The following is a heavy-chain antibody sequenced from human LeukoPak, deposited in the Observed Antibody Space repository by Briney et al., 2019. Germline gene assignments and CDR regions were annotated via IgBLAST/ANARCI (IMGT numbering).Heavy chain of an antibody. D-gene: IGHD3-22*01. CDR3: AREGMYYYDSSGYYYFRNFDY. J-gene: IGHJ4*02. CDR1: GFTFSSYG. Sequence: GGTLRLSCAASGFTFSSYGMSWVRQAPGKGLEWVSAISGSGGSTYYADSVKGRFTISRDNSKNTLYLQMNSLRAEDTAVYYCAREGMYYYDSSGYYYFRNFDYWGQGTLVTVSS. CDR2: ISGSGGST. V-gene: IGHV3-23*01.